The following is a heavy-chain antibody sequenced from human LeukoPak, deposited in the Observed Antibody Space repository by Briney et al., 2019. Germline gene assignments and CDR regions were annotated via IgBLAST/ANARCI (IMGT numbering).Heavy chain of an antibody. V-gene: IGHV1-2*02. J-gene: IGHJ4*02. D-gene: IGHD6-13*01. CDR1: GYTFTGYH. Sequence: GASVKVSFQATGYTFTGYHMHWVRQAPGKGLEWMGCINPNSGGTNYARKLQGRVTMTRDTSISTAYMELSRLRSDDTAVYDCARLVGYSSSKYYLDYWGQGTLVTVST. CDR3: ARLVGYSSSKYYLDY. CDR2: INPNSGGT.